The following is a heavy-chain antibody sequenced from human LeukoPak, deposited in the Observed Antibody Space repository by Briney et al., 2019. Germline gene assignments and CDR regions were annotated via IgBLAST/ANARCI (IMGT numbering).Heavy chain of an antibody. CDR2: ISRSSSTI. CDR3: ARDGDGGLGSDY. J-gene: IGHJ4*02. V-gene: IGHV3-48*02. D-gene: IGHD4-23*01. Sequence: GESLRLSCTASGFTFNSYTMSWVRQAPGRGMEWVSYISRSSSTIYYADSVKGRFTISRDNAKNSLYLQMNSLRDEDTAVYYCARDGDGGLGSDYWGQGTLVTV. CDR1: GFTFNSYT.